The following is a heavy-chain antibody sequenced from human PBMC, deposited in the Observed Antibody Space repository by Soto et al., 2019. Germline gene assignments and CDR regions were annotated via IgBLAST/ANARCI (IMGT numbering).Heavy chain of an antibody. CDR3: ARDIRGYSRVFDY. CDR2: ISSSGRT. Sequence: SDTLSITCSVSGDCVSSYSYYWTWIRQPPGKGLEWIGYISSSGRTNHNPSLMSRVTISLDTSSNQFSLALTSVTAADTAIYYCARDIRGYSRVFDYWGQGTLVTVSS. CDR1: GDCVSSYSYY. V-gene: IGHV4-61*01. J-gene: IGHJ4*02. D-gene: IGHD5-18*01.